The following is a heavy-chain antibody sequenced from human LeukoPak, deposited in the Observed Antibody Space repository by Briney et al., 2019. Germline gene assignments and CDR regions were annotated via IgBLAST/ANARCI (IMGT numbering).Heavy chain of an antibody. J-gene: IGHJ6*03. CDR1: GFTFSSYS. D-gene: IGHD2/OR15-2a*01. CDR3: ARVQQNIYYYYMDA. CDR2: ISSSSSTI. Sequence: GGSLRLSCAASGFTFSSYSMNWVRQAPGKGLEWVSYISSSSSTIYYADSVKGRFTISRDNAKNSLYLQMNSLRAEDTAVYYCARVQQNIYYYYMDAWGKGTTVTVSS. V-gene: IGHV3-48*01.